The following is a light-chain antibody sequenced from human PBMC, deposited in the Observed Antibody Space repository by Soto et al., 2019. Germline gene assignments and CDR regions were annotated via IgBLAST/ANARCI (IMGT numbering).Light chain of an antibody. CDR2: GNN. Sequence: QSVLTQSPSVSGAPGQRVSISCTGTSSNIGAGFDVHWYQQLPATAPKLLIYGNNNRPSGVPDRFSGSKSGTSASLAITGLQAEGEADYYCQSYDTSLSGGSVFGTGTKLTVL. J-gene: IGLJ1*01. CDR3: QSYDTSLSGGSV. CDR1: SSNIGAGFD. V-gene: IGLV1-40*01.